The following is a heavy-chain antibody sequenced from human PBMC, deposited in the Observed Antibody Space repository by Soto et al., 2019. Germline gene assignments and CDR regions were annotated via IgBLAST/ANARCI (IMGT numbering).Heavy chain of an antibody. CDR2: MRGGGAKT. D-gene: IGHD1-26*01. CDR3: AKDRGSGNYGVLKDFEY. V-gene: IGHV3-23*01. Sequence: EVQLLESGGGLVQPGGSLRLSCESSGFTFAGYAINWVRQAPGKGLEWVSAMRGGGAKTFYADSVKGRFTISRDNSKNTVYLQMNSLRGADTAIYFCAKDRGSGNYGVLKDFEYWGQGTLVTVSS. J-gene: IGHJ4*02. CDR1: GFTFAGYA.